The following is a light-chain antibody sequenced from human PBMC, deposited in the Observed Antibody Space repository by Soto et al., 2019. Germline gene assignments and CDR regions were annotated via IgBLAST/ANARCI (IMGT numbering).Light chain of an antibody. CDR2: EVT. CDR3: SSYAGSNNWV. J-gene: IGLJ3*02. Sequence: QSALTQPPSASGSFGQSVTVSCTGTSSDVGGYNYVSWYQQHPGKAPKLVIYEVTKRPSGVPDRFSGSKSGNTASLTVSGLQAEDEADYYCSSYAGSNNWVFGGGTKLTVL. CDR1: SSDVGGYNY. V-gene: IGLV2-8*01.